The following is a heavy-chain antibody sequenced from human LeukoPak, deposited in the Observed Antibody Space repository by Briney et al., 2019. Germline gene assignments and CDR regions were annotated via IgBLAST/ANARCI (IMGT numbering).Heavy chain of an antibody. CDR2: ISGSGGST. CDR3: AKGDYGGNSPVDY. Sequence: TGGSLRLSCAASGFTFSSYAMSWVRQAPGKGLEWVSAISGSGGSTYYADSVKGRFTISRDNSKNTLYLQMNSLRAEDTALYYRAKGDYGGNSPVDYWGQGTLVTISS. V-gene: IGHV3-23*01. J-gene: IGHJ4*02. D-gene: IGHD4-23*01. CDR1: GFTFSSYA.